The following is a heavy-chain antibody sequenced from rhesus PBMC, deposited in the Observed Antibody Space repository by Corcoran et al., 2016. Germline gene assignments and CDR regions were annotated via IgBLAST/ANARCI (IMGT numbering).Heavy chain of an antibody. D-gene: IGHD3-28*01. V-gene: IGHV4-122*02. Sequence: QVQLQESGPGLVKPSETLSLTCAVSGGSISSGYYYWSWIRQPPGKGLEWIGYITYSGSTSYNPSLKSRVTISKYTSKNQFSLKLSSVTAADSAVYYCARDFTMIVVIGEFWGQGALVTVSS. J-gene: IGHJ1*01. CDR3: ARDFTMIVVIGEF. CDR1: GGSISSGYYY. CDR2: ITYSGST.